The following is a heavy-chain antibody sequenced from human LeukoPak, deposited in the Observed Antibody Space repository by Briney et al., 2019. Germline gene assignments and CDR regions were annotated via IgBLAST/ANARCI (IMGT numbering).Heavy chain of an antibody. V-gene: IGHV3-74*01. CDR2: ISSDESIT. D-gene: IGHD6-13*01. CDR3: ARESSIAAAGGMDV. J-gene: IGHJ6*02. Sequence: GGSLRLSCAASGFTFSNYWMHWVRQAPGKGLVWVSRISSDESITSYADSVKGRFTISRDNAKNTLFLQMNGLRAEDTAVYYCARESSIAAAGGMDVWGQGTTVTVSS. CDR1: GFTFSNYW.